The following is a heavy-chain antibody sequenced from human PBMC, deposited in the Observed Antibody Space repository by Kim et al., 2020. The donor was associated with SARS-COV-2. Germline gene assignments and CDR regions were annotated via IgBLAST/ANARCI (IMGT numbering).Heavy chain of an antibody. CDR1: GFTFSSYA. V-gene: IGHV3-30*04. CDR3: ARVGYYDILTGYHEGPFDY. D-gene: IGHD3-9*01. Sequence: GGSLRLSCAASGFTFSSYAMHWVRQAPGKGLEWVAVISYDGSNKYYVDSVKGRFTISRDNSKNTLYLQMNSLRAEDTAVYYCARVGYYDILTGYHEGPFDYWGQGTLVTVSS. CDR2: ISYDGSNK. J-gene: IGHJ4*02.